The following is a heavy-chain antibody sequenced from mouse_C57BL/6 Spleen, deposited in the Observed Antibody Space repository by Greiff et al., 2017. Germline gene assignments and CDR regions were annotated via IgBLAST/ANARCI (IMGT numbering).Heavy chain of an antibody. CDR3: ARGSPDAMDY. Sequence: VQLVESGAELARPGASVKMSCKASGYTFTSYTMHWVKQRPGQGLEWIGYINPSSGYTKYNQKFKDKATLTADKSSSTAYMQLSSLTSEDSAVYYCARGSPDAMDYWGQGTSVTVSS. V-gene: IGHV1-4*01. J-gene: IGHJ4*01. D-gene: IGHD6-1*01. CDR2: INPSSGYT. CDR1: GYTFTSYT.